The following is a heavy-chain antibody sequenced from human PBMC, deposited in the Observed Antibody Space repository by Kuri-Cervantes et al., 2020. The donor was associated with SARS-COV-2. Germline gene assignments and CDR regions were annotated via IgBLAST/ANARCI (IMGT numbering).Heavy chain of an antibody. CDR2: ISYDGSNK. D-gene: IGHD2-21*01. Sequence: GGSLRLSCAASGFTFSSYGMHWVRQAPGKGLEWVAVISYDGSNKYYADSVKGRFTTSRDNSKNTLYLQMNSLRAEDTAVYYCAKDLCGGDCPPLNYWGQGTLVTVSS. J-gene: IGHJ4*02. V-gene: IGHV3-30*18. CDR3: AKDLCGGDCPPLNY. CDR1: GFTFSSYG.